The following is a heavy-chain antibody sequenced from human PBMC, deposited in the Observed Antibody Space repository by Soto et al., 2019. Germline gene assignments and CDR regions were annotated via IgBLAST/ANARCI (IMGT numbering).Heavy chain of an antibody. CDR3: ARVLYYGSGSYSPYGMDV. CDR1: GVSFNNNG. V-gene: IGHV1-69*01. CDR2: VSPPFRTS. Sequence: QVQLVQSGAEVKKPGSSVKVSCKTSGVSFNNNGIGWVRQAPGHGLEWMGGVSPPFRTSNYARKLQGRISITADESTGTVNMELSRLTSEDTAQYYCARVLYYGSGSYSPYGMDVWGQGTTVTVSS. D-gene: IGHD3-10*01. J-gene: IGHJ6*02.